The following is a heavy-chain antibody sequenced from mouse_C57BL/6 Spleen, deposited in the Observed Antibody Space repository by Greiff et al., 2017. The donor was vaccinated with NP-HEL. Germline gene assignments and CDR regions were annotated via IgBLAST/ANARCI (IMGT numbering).Heavy chain of an antibody. V-gene: IGHV14-2*01. CDR1: GFNIKDYY. CDR3: AQTDGNYVEVFDY. Sequence: VQLKESGAELVKPGASVKLSCTASGFNIKDYYMHWVKQRTEQGLEWIGRIDPEDGETKYAPKFQGKATITADTSSNTAYLQLSSLTSEDTAVYYCAQTDGNYVEVFDYWGQGTTLTVSS. J-gene: IGHJ2*01. D-gene: IGHD2-1*01. CDR2: IDPEDGET.